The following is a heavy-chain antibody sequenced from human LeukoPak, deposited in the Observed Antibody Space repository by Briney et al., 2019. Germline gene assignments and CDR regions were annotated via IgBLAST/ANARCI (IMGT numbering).Heavy chain of an antibody. V-gene: IGHV1-18*01. CDR2: ISAYNGNT. J-gene: IGHJ3*02. CDR1: GYTFTSYG. D-gene: IGHD1-26*01. CDR3: ARVGIVGAKSDVSFDI. Sequence: GASVKVSCKASGYTFTSYGISWVRQAPGQGLEWMGWISAYNGNTNYAQKLQGRVTMTTDTSTSTAYMELRSLRSDDTAVYYCARVGIVGAKSDVSFDIWGQGTMVTVSS.